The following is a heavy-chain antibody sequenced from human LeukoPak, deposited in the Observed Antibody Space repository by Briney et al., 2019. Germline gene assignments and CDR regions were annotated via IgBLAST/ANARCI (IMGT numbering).Heavy chain of an antibody. CDR3: ARVFRGYVDY. CDR2: IYTSGST. J-gene: IGHJ4*02. V-gene: IGHV4-61*02. CDR1: GCSISSGSYY. Sequence: SETLSLTCTVSGCSISSGSYYWSWIRQPAGKGLEWIGRIYTSGSTNYNPSLKSPVTISVNTSKNAFSLKLSSVTAADTAVYYCARVFRGYVDYWGQGTLVTVSS.